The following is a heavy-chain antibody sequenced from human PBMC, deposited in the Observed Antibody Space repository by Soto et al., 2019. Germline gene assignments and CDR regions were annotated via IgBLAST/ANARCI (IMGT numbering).Heavy chain of an antibody. D-gene: IGHD3-10*02. CDR3: AGNPNVGQGYYYYGMDV. CDR1: GGTFSSYA. CDR2: IIPIFGTA. Sequence: QVQLVQSGAEVKKPGSSVKVSCKASGGTFSSYAISWVRQAPGQGLEWMGGIIPIFGTANYAQKFQGRVTIIADESTSTAYMELSSLRSEDTAVYYCAGNPNVGQGYYYYGMDVWGQGTTVTGSS. J-gene: IGHJ6*02. V-gene: IGHV1-69*01.